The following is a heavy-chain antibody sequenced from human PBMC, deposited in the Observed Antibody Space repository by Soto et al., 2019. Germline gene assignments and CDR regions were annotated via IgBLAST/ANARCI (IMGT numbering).Heavy chain of an antibody. V-gene: IGHV5-51*01. Sequence: GSLKISCKGSGYSFTSYWIGWVRQMPGKGLEWMGIIYPGDSDTRYSPSFQGQVTISADKSISTAYLQWSSLKASDTAMYYCARGAVAGRREYYCAPLSVSLSGPYGIHVWGQGTTVTVSS. CDR2: IYPGDSDT. J-gene: IGHJ6*02. D-gene: IGHD6-19*01. CDR3: ARGAVAGRREYYCAPLSVSLSGPYGIHV. CDR1: GYSFTSYW.